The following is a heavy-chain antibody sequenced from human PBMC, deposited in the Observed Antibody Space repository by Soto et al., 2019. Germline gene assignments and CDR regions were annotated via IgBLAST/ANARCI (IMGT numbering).Heavy chain of an antibody. J-gene: IGHJ4*02. CDR2: ISGSGDST. CDR1: GFTFSSYA. Sequence: LRLSCAASGFTFSSYAMSWVRQAPGKGLEWVSAISGSGDSTYYADSVKGRFTISRDNSKNTLYLQMNSLRAEDTAVYYCAKDLPTYYDILTGSNYFDYWGQGTLVTVSS. D-gene: IGHD3-9*01. V-gene: IGHV3-23*01. CDR3: AKDLPTYYDILTGSNYFDY.